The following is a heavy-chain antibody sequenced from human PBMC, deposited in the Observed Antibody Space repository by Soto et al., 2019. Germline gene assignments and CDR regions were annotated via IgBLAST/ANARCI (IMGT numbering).Heavy chain of an antibody. J-gene: IGHJ3*02. V-gene: IGHV1-18*01. D-gene: IGHD6-19*01. Sequence: ASVKVSCKASGYTFTSYTISWVRQAPGQGLEWVGWIGPSSGNTDSARNLQGRVTMTTDTSTSTAYMELRSLRSDDTAVYYCAKEQGIAVAVVGAFDIWGQGTMVTVSS. CDR1: GYTFTSYT. CDR3: AKEQGIAVAVVGAFDI. CDR2: IGPSSGNT.